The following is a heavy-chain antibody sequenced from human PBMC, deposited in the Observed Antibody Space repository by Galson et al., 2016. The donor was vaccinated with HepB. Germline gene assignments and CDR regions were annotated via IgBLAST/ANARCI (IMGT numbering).Heavy chain of an antibody. V-gene: IGHV1-69*13. CDR3: VTERGGTGFDI. J-gene: IGHJ3*02. Sequence: VKVSCKASGGTFNNYGINWLRQAPGQSLEWMGGIIPAYGLEDSAQSFQGRVTLTAGESTSTAYSELRGLRSDDTAVYYCVTERGGTGFDIWGQGTMVTVSS. CDR2: IIPAYGLE. CDR1: GGTFNNYG. D-gene: IGHD3/OR15-3a*01.